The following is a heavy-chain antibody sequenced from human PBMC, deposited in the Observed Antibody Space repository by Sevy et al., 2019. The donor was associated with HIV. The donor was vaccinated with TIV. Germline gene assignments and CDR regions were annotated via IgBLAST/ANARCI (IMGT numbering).Heavy chain of an antibody. J-gene: IGHJ4*02. CDR2: ISRSSTYI. D-gene: IGHD6-13*01. V-gene: IGHV3-21*01. CDR3: AREGAAAGPSYFDY. CDR1: GFTFSSYS. Sequence: GGSLRLSCAASGFTFSSYSMNWVRQAPGKGLEWVSFISRSSTYIYYADSVKGRFTFSRDNAKNSLYLQMNSLRAEDTAVYYCAREGAAAGPSYFDYWGQRILVTVSS.